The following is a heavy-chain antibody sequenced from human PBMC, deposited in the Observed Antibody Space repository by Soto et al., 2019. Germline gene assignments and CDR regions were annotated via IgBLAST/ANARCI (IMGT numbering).Heavy chain of an antibody. CDR2: IIPIIGPA. CDR1: GGTFTYYG. CDR3: ARDLGTTIAGPPRRETYGWLDP. V-gene: IGHV1-69*01. Sequence: QVQLVQSGAEVKRXGXXXXLSCKASGGTFTYYGISWVRQAPGQGLEWMGGIIPIIGPATYAQKFQGRVTITADQSTSTAYMELSSLGSEDTALYYCARDLGTTIAGPPRRETYGWLDPWGQGTLVTVSS. D-gene: IGHD3-22*01. J-gene: IGHJ5*02.